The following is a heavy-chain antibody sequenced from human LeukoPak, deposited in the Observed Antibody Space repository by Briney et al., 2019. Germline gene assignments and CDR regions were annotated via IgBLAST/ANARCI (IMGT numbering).Heavy chain of an antibody. CDR3: ARGKFASAWFDY. D-gene: IGHD6-19*01. J-gene: IGHJ4*02. CDR1: GFTFSSYT. V-gene: IGHV3-21*01. Sequence: GGSLRLSCAASGFTFSSYTMTWVRQAPGKGLEWVSSISSSSTYIYYADSVKGRFIISRDNAENSLYLQMSSLRAEDTALYYCARGKFASAWFDYWGLGTLVTVSS. CDR2: ISSSSTYI.